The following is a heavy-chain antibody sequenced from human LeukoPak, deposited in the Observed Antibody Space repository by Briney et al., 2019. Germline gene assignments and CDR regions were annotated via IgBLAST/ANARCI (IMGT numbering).Heavy chain of an antibody. J-gene: IGHJ4*02. D-gene: IGHD4-11*01. CDR3: AKMTTVTTDY. CDR2: ISGSGGST. CDR1: GFTFSSYA. Sequence: GESLKISCAASGFTFSSYAMSWVRQAPGKGLEWVSAISGSGGSTYYADSVKGRFTISRDNSKNTLYLQMNSLRAEDTAVYYCAKMTTVTTDYWGQGTLVTVSS. V-gene: IGHV3-23*01.